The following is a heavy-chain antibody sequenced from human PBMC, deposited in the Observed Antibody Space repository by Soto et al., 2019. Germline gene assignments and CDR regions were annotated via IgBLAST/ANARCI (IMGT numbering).Heavy chain of an antibody. J-gene: IGHJ6*02. CDR2: ISGSGGST. Sequence: GGSLRLSCTASGFTFSSYAMSWVRQAPGKGLEWVSAISGSGGSTYYADSVKGRFTISRDNSKNTLYLQMTSLRAEDTAVYYCAKSAGYSYGLGYYYYGMDVWGQGTTVTVSS. D-gene: IGHD5-18*01. V-gene: IGHV3-23*01. CDR1: GFTFSSYA. CDR3: AKSAGYSYGLGYYYYGMDV.